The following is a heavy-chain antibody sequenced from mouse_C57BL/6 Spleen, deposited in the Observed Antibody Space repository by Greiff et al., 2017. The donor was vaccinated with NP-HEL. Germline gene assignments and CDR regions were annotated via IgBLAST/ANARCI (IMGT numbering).Heavy chain of an antibody. CDR1: GYAFSSYW. CDR2: IYPGDGDT. Sequence: VQLQQSGAELVKPGASVKISCKASGYAFSSYWMNWVKQRPGKGLEWIGQIYPGDGDTNYNGKFKGKATLTADKSSSTAYMQLSSLTSEDSAVYFCARQGGSSLHFDYWGQGTTLTVSS. CDR3: ARQGGSSLHFDY. V-gene: IGHV1-80*01. D-gene: IGHD1-1*01. J-gene: IGHJ2*01.